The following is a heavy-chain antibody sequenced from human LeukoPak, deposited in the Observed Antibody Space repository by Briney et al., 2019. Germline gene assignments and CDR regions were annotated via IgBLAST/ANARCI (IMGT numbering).Heavy chain of an antibody. D-gene: IGHD1-26*01. Sequence: ASVKVSCKASGYTFTSYDINWVRQATGQGLEWMGWMNPNSGNTGYAQKFQGRVTITRNTSISTAYMELSSLRSEDTAVYYCARGYSGSYYVEVGTHTRFDPWGQGTLVTVSS. J-gene: IGHJ5*02. V-gene: IGHV1-8*03. CDR1: GYTFTSYD. CDR3: ARGYSGSYYVEVGTHTRFDP. CDR2: MNPNSGNT.